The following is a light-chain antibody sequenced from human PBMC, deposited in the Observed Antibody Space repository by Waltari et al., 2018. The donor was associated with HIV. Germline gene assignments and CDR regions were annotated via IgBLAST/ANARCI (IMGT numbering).Light chain of an antibody. CDR2: DVS. Sequence: QSALIQPASVSGSPGQSITISCTGTKSAVVIHDSTYFSWYNRHPGKVPKLLIYDVSNRPSGVSNRFSGSKSGSTASLTISGLQVEDEADYFCTSYTSTPITSGVVFGGGTTVTVL. J-gene: IGLJ2*01. CDR1: KSAVVIHDSTY. V-gene: IGLV2-14*03. CDR3: TSYTSTPITSGVV.